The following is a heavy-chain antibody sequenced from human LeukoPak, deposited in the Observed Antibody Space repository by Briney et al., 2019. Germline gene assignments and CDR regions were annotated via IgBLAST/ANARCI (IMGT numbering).Heavy chain of an antibody. CDR3: AKDAVGYFDY. CDR2: ISGGAGII. D-gene: IGHD2-2*01. CDR1: GFTFSSYA. J-gene: IGHJ4*02. V-gene: IGHV3-23*01. Sequence: GGSLRLSCAASGFTFSSYAMSWVRQAPGKGLKWVSLISGGAGIIHYADSVKGQFIISRDNSKNTLYLQMNSLRAEDTAVYYCAKDAVGYFDYWGQGTLVTVSS.